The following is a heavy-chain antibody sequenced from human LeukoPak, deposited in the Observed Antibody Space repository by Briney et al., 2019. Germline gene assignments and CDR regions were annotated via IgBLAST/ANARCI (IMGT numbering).Heavy chain of an antibody. CDR3: AREGGYQYYYAMDV. CDR2: ICYDGNNE. D-gene: IGHD3-16*01. CDR1: RFIFSSYD. J-gene: IGHJ6*02. Sequence: GRSLRLSCAASRFIFSSYDMHWVRQAPGKGLEWVALICYDGNNEYYADSVKGRFTISRDNSRNTLYLQMNSLRAEDAAVYYCAREGGYQYYYAMDVWGQGTTVTVSS. V-gene: IGHV3-33*01.